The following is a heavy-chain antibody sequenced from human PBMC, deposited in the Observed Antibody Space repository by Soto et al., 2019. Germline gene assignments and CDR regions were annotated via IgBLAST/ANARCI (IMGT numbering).Heavy chain of an antibody. J-gene: IGHJ3*01. CDR3: AQSKWELLRAFEV. CDR2: IYGDDEK. Sequence: QITLKESGPTLVKPTQTLTLTCTFSGFSLSASEVGVGWIRQPPGKALEWLALIYGDDEKLYSPSLKSRLTLTKDTAKNQVVITMTKLDPVYTATYYSAQSKWELLRAFEVWAQGTKVTVSS. D-gene: IGHD1-26*01. V-gene: IGHV2-5*02. CDR1: GFSLSASEVG.